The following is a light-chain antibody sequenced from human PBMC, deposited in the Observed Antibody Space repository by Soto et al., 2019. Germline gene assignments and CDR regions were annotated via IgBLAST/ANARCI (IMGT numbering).Light chain of an antibody. V-gene: IGKV3-20*01. J-gene: IGKJ5*01. CDR2: GAS. CDR3: QQYGGSPRIT. CDR1: QSIRNY. Sequence: EVVLTQSPATLSLSPGERATLSCRASQSIRNYLAWYQQKPGQPPRLLLYGASNRATGIPDRFSGSGSGTDFTLIINRLEPEDVAIYYCQQYGGSPRITFGQGTRLEIK.